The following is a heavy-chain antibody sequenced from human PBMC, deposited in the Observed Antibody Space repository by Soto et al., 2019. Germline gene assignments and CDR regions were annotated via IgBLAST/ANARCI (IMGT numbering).Heavy chain of an antibody. CDR1: GFTLSSYA. CDR2: ISGSGGST. D-gene: IGHD3-22*01. J-gene: IGHJ4*02. V-gene: IGHV3-23*01. CDR3: AKDMSYYYDSSGYYYAGTYFDY. Sequence: PGGSLRLSCAASGFTLSSYAMSWVRQAPGKGLEWVSAISGSGGSTYYADSVKGRFTISRDNSKNTLYLQMNSLRAEDTAVYYCAKDMSYYYDSSGYYYAGTYFDYWGQGTLVTVSS.